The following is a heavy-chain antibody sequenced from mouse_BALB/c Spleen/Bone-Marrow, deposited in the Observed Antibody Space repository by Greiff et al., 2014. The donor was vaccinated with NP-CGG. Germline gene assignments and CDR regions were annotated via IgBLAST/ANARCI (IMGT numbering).Heavy chain of an antibody. J-gene: IGHJ1*01. CDR3: YSCRYGWYFDV. Sequence: VQLQQSGAELVKPGASVKLSCTASGFNIKDTYLHWVKQRPEQGLDWIGRIDPAIFTTYDPKFQGKATIIADTSSNTAYLRLSSLTSEDSAVYYCYSCRYGWYFDVWGAGTTVTVSS. CDR2: IDPAIFT. D-gene: IGHD2-14*01. CDR1: GFNIKDTY. V-gene: IGHV14-3*02.